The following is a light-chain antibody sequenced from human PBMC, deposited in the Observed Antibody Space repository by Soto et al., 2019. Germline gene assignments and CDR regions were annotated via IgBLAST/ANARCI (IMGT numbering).Light chain of an antibody. J-gene: IGKJ2*01. CDR2: GAS. CDR3: QQYGSSPPT. CDR1: QSVSNKY. Sequence: EIVLTQSPGTLSLSPGERATLSCRASQSVSNKYLAWYQQKPGQAPRLLISGASTRATGIPDRFSGSGSGTDCTLTIIRLEPEELAVYFFQQYGSSPPTFGQGTKLQIK. V-gene: IGKV3-20*01.